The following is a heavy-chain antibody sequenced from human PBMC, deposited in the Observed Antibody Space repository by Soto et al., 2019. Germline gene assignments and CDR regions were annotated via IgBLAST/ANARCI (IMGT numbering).Heavy chain of an antibody. CDR3: ARAAAAGPNPYYYYYYMDV. CDR2: IIPILGIA. CDR1: GGTFSSYT. Sequence: SVKVSCKASGGTFSSYTISWARQAPGQGLEWMGRIIPILGIANYAQKFQGRVTITADKSTSTAYMELSSLRSEDTAVYYCARAAAAGPNPYYYYYYMDVWGKGTTVTVSS. D-gene: IGHD6-13*01. V-gene: IGHV1-69*02. J-gene: IGHJ6*03.